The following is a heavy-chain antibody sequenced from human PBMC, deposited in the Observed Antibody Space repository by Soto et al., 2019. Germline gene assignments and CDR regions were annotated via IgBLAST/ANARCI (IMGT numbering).Heavy chain of an antibody. D-gene: IGHD1-7*01. V-gene: IGHV1-18*03. CDR1: GYTFTSYG. CDR3: ARKELELRTGEYYYYGMDV. CDR2: INVYNGNT. Sequence: ASVKVSCKASGYTFTSYGISWVLQAPGQGLEWMGWINVYNGNTNYAQKFQGRVTMTTDTSTSTAYMELRSLRSDDMAVYYCARKELELRTGEYYYYGMDVWGQGTTVTVSS. J-gene: IGHJ6*02.